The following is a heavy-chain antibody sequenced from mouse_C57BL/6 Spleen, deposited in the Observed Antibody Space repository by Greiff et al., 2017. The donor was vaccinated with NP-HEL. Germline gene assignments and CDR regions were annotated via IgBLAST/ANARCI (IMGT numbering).Heavy chain of an antibody. J-gene: IGHJ2*01. D-gene: IGHD2-4*01. CDR2: INPSNGGT. V-gene: IGHV1-53*01. Sequence: VQLKESGTELVKPGASVKLSCKASGYTFTSYWMHWVTQRPGQGLEWIGNINPSNGGTNYNEKFKSKATLTVDKSSSTAYMQLSSLTSEDSAVYYCARSEAYYDYRYFDYWGQGTTLTVSS. CDR1: GYTFTSYW. CDR3: ARSEAYYDYRYFDY.